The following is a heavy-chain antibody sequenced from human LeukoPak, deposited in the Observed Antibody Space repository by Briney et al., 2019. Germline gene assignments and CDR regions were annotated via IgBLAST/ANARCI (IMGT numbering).Heavy chain of an antibody. CDR1: GFTFSNYG. D-gene: IGHD3-22*01. CDR3: ARDGDTSGHFSHNDY. CDR2: VSLDGSKT. Sequence: PGGSLGLSCAASGFTFSNYGMHWVRQAPGKGLEWVAIVSLDGSKTYYADSVKGRFTISRDNSKNTQYLQMNSLRSEDTAVYYCARDGDTSGHFSHNDYWGLGTLVTVSS. J-gene: IGHJ4*02. V-gene: IGHV3-30*03.